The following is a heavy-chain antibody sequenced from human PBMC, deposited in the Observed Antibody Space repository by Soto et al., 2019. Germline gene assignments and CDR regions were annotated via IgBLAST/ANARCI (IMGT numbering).Heavy chain of an antibody. V-gene: IGHV3-30-3*01. CDR1: GFTFTNYA. J-gene: IGHJ4*02. Sequence: QVQLVESGGGVVQPGRSLRLSCAASGFTFTNYAMHWVRQAPGKGLEWVAVISFDGSNKYYADSVKGRFTISRHNSKNTLYLQMNSLRAEDTAVYYCARAKGWGLGTLVTVSS. CDR3: ARAKG. CDR2: ISFDGSNK.